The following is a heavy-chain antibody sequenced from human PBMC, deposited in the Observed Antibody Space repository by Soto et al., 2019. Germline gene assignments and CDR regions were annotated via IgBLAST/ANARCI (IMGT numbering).Heavy chain of an antibody. D-gene: IGHD2-2*01. Sequence: GGSLRLSCAASGFTVSSNYMSWVRQAPGKGLEWVSVIYSGGSTYYADSVKGRFTISRDNSKNTLYLQMNSLRAEETAVYYCARDQTPATADSDYYYYYMDVWGKGTTVTVSS. CDR2: IYSGGST. CDR1: GFTVSSNY. J-gene: IGHJ6*03. CDR3: ARDQTPATADSDYYYYYMDV. V-gene: IGHV3-66*01.